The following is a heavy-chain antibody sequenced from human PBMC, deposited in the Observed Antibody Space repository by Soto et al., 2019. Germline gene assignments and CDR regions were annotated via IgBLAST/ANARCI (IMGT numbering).Heavy chain of an antibody. Sequence: QVQLVQSGAEVKKPGSSVKVSCKASGGTFSSYTISWVRQAPGQGLEWMGRIIPILGIANYAQKFQGRVTITADKSTSTAYMELSSLRSEETAGYYCASDEYSSGWYGYYYGMDVWAKGPRSPSP. V-gene: IGHV1-69*02. D-gene: IGHD6-19*01. CDR3: ASDEYSSGWYGYYYGMDV. CDR2: IIPILGIA. J-gene: IGHJ6*02. CDR1: GGTFSSYT.